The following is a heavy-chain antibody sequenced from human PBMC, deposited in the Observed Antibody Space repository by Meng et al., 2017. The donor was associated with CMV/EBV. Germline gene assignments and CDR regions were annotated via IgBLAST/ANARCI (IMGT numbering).Heavy chain of an antibody. J-gene: IGHJ5*02. CDR3: ARPSPIVVVPAGGGWFDP. D-gene: IGHD2-2*01. CDR2: IYYSGST. V-gene: IGHV4-59*01. Sequence: GSLRLSCTVSGGSISSYYWSWIRQPPGKGLEWIGYIYYSGSTNYNPSLKSRVTISVDTSKNQFSLKLSSVTAADTAVYYCARPSPIVVVPAGGGWFDPWGQGTLVTVSS. CDR1: GGSISSYY.